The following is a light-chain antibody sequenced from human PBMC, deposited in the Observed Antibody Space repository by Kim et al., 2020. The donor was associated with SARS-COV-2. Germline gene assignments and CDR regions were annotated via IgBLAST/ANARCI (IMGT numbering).Light chain of an antibody. V-gene: IGKV3D-11*01. Sequence: SLSPAARATPSFCARPGIACYLALLPQKPGQAPGLLLSHASNGAAGVPARFSGSGSGTDCALTISSLEPEDFAVNYCQKRRKAIAVGQRTRLE. CDR1: PGIACY. CDR3: QKRRKAIA. J-gene: IGKJ5*01. CDR2: HAS.